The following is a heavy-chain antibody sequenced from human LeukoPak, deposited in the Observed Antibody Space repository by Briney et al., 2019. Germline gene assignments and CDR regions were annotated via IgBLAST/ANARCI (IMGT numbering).Heavy chain of an antibody. J-gene: IGHJ4*02. CDR3: ARAVTMVRGVSKYYFDY. CDR1: GYSFTDSY. Sequence: ASVKVSCKASGYSFTDSYIHWVRQAPGQGLEWMAWTNPYSGATSSAQKFQGRVTMTRDTSISTAYMELSRLRSDDTAVYYCARAVTMVRGVSKYYFDYWGQGTLVTVSS. V-gene: IGHV1-2*02. D-gene: IGHD3-10*01. CDR2: TNPYSGAT.